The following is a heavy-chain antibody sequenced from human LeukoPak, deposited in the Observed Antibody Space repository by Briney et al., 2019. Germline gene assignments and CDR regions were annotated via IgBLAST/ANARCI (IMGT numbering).Heavy chain of an antibody. CDR1: GFTFSSFA. V-gene: IGHV3-64D*09. CDR3: TRVVGAIEIDI. J-gene: IGHJ3*02. D-gene: IGHD2-15*01. CDR2: ISRNGGST. Sequence: PGGSLRLSCSASGFTFSSFAMHWVRQAPGKGLEYVAAISRNGGSTYYADSVKGRFTISRDNSKNTLYLQMSSLRAEDTAVYYCTRVVGAIEIDIWGQGTMVTVSS.